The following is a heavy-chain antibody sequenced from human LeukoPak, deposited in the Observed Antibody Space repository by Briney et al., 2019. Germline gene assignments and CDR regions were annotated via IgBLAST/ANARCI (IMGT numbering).Heavy chain of an antibody. CDR1: GDSISNGGYS. Sequence: PSETLSLTCAVSGDSISNGGYSWSWIRQPPGKGLEWIGYLYYSGSSGSTYHNPSFKSRVTMSVDMSKSQFSLRVSSVTAADTAVYYCARHLRGRGYYYYYMDVWGKGTTVIVSS. CDR3: ARHLRGRGYYYYYMDV. J-gene: IGHJ6*03. V-gene: IGHV4-30-4*07. CDR2: LYYSGSSGST.